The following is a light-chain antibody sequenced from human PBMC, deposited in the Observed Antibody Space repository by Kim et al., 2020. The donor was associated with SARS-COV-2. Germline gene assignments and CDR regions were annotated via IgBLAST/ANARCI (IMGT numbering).Light chain of an antibody. CDR1: QSISNW. CDR3: QQYKTWT. CDR2: DAS. J-gene: IGKJ1*01. V-gene: IGKV1-5*01. Sequence: RSAAVGDIVTITCRASQSISNWLAWYQQKPGKAPKLLIYDASSLRSGVPSRFSGSGSGTEFTLTISNLQPDDFATYDCQQYKTWTFGQGTKVEIK.